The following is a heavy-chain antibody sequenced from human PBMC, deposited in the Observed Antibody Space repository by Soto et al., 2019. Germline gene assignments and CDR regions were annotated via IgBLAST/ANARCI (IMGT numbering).Heavy chain of an antibody. J-gene: IGHJ5*02. CDR3: ARATKNSGSGSPKPTPPYNWFDP. V-gene: IGHV4-31*03. D-gene: IGHD3-10*01. CDR1: GGSIISCGYY. Sequence: PSETLSLTCTVSGGSIISCGYYWSWIRQHPGKGLEWIGYIYYSGSTYYNPSLKSRVTISVDTSKNQFSLKLSSVTAADTAVYYCARATKNSGSGSPKPTPPYNWFDPWGQGTLVTVSS. CDR2: IYYSGST.